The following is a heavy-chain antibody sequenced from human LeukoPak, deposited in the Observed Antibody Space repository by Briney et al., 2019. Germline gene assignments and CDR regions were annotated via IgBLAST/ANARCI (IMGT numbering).Heavy chain of an antibody. CDR3: ASKRWLQSSFDY. J-gene: IGHJ4*02. D-gene: IGHD5-24*01. CDR2: IRYDGSNK. CDR1: GFTFSSYG. V-gene: IGHV3-30*02. Sequence: GGSLRLSCAASGFTFSSYGMHWVRQAPGKGLERGAFIRYDGSNKNYAESVKGRFTISRDNAKNTVYLQMNSLRAEDTAVYYCASKRWLQSSFDYWGQGTLVTVSS.